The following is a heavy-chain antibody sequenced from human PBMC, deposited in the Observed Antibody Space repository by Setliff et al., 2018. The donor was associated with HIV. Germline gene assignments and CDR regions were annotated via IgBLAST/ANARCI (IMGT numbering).Heavy chain of an antibody. J-gene: IGHJ4*02. CDR1: GGSINSTSYY. D-gene: IGHD3-22*01. Sequence: SETLSLTCIVSGGSINSTSYYWGWIRQPPGQGLEWIGSISYSGDTLYNTSLKTRITISVDTSKNHLSLKVSSLTAADTAVYYCARAPYYDYRGLAVYYFDYWGQGTLVT. CDR2: ISYSGDT. CDR3: ARAPYYDYRGLAVYYFDY. V-gene: IGHV4-39*07.